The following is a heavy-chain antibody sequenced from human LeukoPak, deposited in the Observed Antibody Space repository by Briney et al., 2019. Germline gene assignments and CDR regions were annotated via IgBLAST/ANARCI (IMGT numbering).Heavy chain of an antibody. V-gene: IGHV1-18*01. D-gene: IGHD3-3*01. Sequence: GASVKVSCKASGYTFTSYGISWVRQAPGQGLEWMGWISAYNGNTNYAQKLQGRVTMTTDTSTSTAYMELRSLRSEDTAVYYCAGGGITIFGVGELTNYGLDYWGQGTLVTVSS. CDR2: ISAYNGNT. CDR1: GYTFTSYG. J-gene: IGHJ4*02. CDR3: AGGGITIFGVGELTNYGLDY.